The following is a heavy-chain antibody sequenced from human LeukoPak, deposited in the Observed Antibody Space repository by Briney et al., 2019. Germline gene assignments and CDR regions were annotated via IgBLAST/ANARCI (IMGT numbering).Heavy chain of an antibody. CDR2: INSDGSST. CDR1: RFTFSSYW. V-gene: IGHV3-74*01. J-gene: IGHJ3*02. D-gene: IGHD2-8*02. CDR3: ARGDTGDAFDI. Sequence: PGGSLRLSCAASRFTFSSYWMHWVRQAPGKGLVWVSRINSDGSSTSYADSVKGRFTISRDNAKNTLYLQMNSLRAEDTAVYYCARGDTGDAFDIWGQGTMVTVSS.